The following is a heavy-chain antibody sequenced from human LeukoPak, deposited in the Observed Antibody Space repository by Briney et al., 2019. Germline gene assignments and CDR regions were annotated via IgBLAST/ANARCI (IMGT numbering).Heavy chain of an antibody. CDR2: ISYDGSNK. CDR1: GFTFSGYG. Sequence: PGGSLRLSCAASGFTFSGYGMHWVRQAPGKGLEWVAVISYDGSNKYYADSVKGRFTISRDNSKNTLYLQMNSLRAEDTAVYYCAKSPYSTTDGMDVWGQGTTVTVSS. CDR3: AKSPYSTTDGMDV. V-gene: IGHV3-30*18. D-gene: IGHD2/OR15-2a*01. J-gene: IGHJ6*02.